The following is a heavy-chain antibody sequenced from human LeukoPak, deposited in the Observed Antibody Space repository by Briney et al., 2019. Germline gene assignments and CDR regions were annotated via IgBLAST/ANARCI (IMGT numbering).Heavy chain of an antibody. J-gene: IGHJ4*02. CDR2: INTDGSIT. D-gene: IGHD3-10*01. Sequence: GGSLRLSCAASGFTFSDYWINWVRQAQGKGLVWVSRINTDGSITNYADSVKGRFSISRDNAKNTLYLQMSSLRAEDTAVYYCARDRGPRTGFMVREAYDYWGQGTLVTVSS. CDR1: GFTFSDYW. CDR3: ARDRGPRTGFMVREAYDY. V-gene: IGHV3-74*01.